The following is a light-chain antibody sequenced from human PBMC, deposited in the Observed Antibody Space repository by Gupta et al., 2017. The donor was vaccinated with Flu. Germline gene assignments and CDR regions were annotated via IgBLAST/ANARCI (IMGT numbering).Light chain of an antibody. V-gene: IGLV1-51*02. J-gene: IGLJ3*02. Sequence: QSVLTPPPSVSAAPGQKVTITCSGRSSNIGNNYVSWYQQLPGTAPKLLVYENNKRPSGIPDRFSGSKSGTSATLGITGLQAGDEADYYCGTWDSSLSAWVFGGGTKLTVL. CDR2: ENN. CDR1: SSNIGNNY. CDR3: GTWDSSLSAWV.